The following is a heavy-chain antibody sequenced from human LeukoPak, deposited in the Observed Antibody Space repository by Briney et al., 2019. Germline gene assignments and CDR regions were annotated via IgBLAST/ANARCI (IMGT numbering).Heavy chain of an antibody. CDR3: AKTQAAVGKAWFDP. V-gene: IGHV3-23*01. J-gene: IGHJ5*02. CDR2: IGGSGGST. Sequence: TGGSLRLSCAASGFTFSSYGMSWVRQAPGKGLEWVSGIGGSGGSTYYADSVKGRFTISRDNSKNTLYLQMNSLRAEDMAVYYCAKTQAAVGKAWFDPWGQGTLVTVSS. CDR1: GFTFSSYG. D-gene: IGHD6-13*01.